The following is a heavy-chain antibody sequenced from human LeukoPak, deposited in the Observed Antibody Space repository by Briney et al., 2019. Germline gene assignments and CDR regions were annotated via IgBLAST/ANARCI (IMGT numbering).Heavy chain of an antibody. CDR2: IYYSGST. D-gene: IGHD3-3*02. CDR3: ARHFQRGAFDI. Sequence: SETMSLTCTVSGGSISSGGYYWSWIRQHPGKGLEWIGYIYYSGSTYYNPSLKSRVTISVDTSKNQFSLKLSSVTAADTAVYYCARHFQRGAFDIWGQGTMVTVSS. J-gene: IGHJ3*02. V-gene: IGHV4-31*03. CDR1: GGSISSGGYY.